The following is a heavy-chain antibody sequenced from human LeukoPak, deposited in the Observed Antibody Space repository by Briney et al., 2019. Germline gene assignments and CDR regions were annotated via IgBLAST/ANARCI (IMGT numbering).Heavy chain of an antibody. CDR2: IKQDGSEK. CDR1: GFTFSSDW. J-gene: IGHJ4*02. CDR3: ARALSPDY. Sequence: GGSLRLSCAASGFTFSSDWRSWVRQAPGKGLEWGANIKQDGSEKYYVDSVKGRFTISRDNAKNSLYLQMNSLRAEDTAVYYCARALSPDYWGQGTLVTVSS. V-gene: IGHV3-7*01.